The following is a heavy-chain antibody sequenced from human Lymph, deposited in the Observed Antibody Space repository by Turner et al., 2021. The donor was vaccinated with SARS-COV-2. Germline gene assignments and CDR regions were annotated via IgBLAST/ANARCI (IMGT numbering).Heavy chain of an antibody. CDR3: ETDPGAGGELLGGGYYYYGMDV. Sequence: QVQLVESGGGVVQPGRSLRLSCAASGFTFSSFVMHWVRQAPGKGLEWVAVISDDGRNKNYADSVKGRFTISRDNSKNTLYLQMNSLRAEDTAVYYCETDPGAGGELLGGGYYYYGMDVWGQGTTVTVSS. V-gene: IGHV3-30*04. CDR2: ISDDGRNK. CDR1: GFTFSSFV. J-gene: IGHJ6*02. D-gene: IGHD1-26*01.